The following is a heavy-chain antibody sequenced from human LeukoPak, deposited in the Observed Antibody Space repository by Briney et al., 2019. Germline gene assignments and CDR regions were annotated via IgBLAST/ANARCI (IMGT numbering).Heavy chain of an antibody. CDR2: IKRKTDGGTT. J-gene: IGHJ4*02. V-gene: IGHV3-15*01. CDR1: GSTFSNAW. D-gene: IGHD2-2*01. CDR3: SKDLPLTRAWALKY. Sequence: GGSLRLSCAASGSTFSNAWTSWVRQAPGKGLEWVGRIKRKTDGGTTDYAAPVKGRFTISRDDSQNTLYLQMNSLRTDDTAVYYCSKDLPLTRAWALKYWGQGALVTVSS.